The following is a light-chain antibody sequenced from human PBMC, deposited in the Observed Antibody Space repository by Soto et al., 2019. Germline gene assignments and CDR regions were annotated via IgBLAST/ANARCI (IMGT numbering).Light chain of an antibody. CDR1: QSVSYN. V-gene: IGKV3-15*01. J-gene: IGKJ4*01. CDR3: QQYKNWPPLT. Sequence: EIVMTQSPATLSVSPGETATLSCRASQSVSYNLAWYSRKPGQGPRLLIYGAFTRATGIPARFSGSGSGTEFTLTISSLQSEDFAVYYCQQYKNWPPLTFGGGTKVEIK. CDR2: GAF.